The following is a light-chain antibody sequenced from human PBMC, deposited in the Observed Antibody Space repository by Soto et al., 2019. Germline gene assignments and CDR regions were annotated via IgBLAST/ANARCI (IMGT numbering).Light chain of an antibody. CDR3: QQVKTYPRT. CDR2: EES. Sequence: EIHLTQSPSFLSASVGDRVTISCRPSQAVPNNMAWYQQKPGKPPRLLIYEESTLHSGVPSRFSGRKSGTQLTLTIDSLQPEDVATYYCQQVKTYPRTLGGGTKVDIK. J-gene: IGKJ4*01. CDR1: QAVPNN. V-gene: IGKV1-9*01.